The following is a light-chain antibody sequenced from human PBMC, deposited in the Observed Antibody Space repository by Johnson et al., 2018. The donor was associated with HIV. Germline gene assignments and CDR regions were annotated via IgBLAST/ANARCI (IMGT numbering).Light chain of an antibody. J-gene: IGLJ1*01. V-gene: IGLV1-51*01. CDR1: SSNIGNNY. CDR3: GTWDSSLDAYV. Sequence: QSALTQPPSVSAAPGQKVTISCSGSSSNIGNNYVSWYQQVPGTAPKLLIYDNNKRPSGIPGRFSGSKSGPSATLGITGLQTGDAADYYCGTWDSSLDAYVFGTGTKVAVL. CDR2: DNN.